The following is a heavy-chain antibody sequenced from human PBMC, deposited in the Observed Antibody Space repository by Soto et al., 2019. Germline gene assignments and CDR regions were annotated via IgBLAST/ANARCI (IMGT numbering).Heavy chain of an antibody. V-gene: IGHV4-39*01. CDR2: IYYSGST. J-gene: IGHJ6*02. Sequence: SETLSLTCTVSGGSISSSSYYWGWIRQPPGKGLEWIGSIYYSGSTYYNPSLKSRVTISVDTSKNQFSLKLSSVTAADTAVYYCARPSGSYDYYYYGMDVWGQGTTVTVSS. CDR1: GGSISSSSYY. D-gene: IGHD1-26*01. CDR3: ARPSGSYDYYYYGMDV.